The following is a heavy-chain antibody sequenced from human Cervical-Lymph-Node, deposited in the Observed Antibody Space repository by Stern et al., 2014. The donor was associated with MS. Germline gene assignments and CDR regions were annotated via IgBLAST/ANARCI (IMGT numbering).Heavy chain of an antibody. J-gene: IGHJ3*01. CDR2: SNSGNGQT. Sequence: QVQLVQSGAEVRKPGASVKVSCKTSGYSFSSYAMHWVRQAPGQGLEWMGWSNSGNGQTKYSQRYQDRVAITRDKAAKIVYLELTNLTSEDTAIYYCARDSGGGVLWFWGQGSMVTVSS. V-gene: IGHV1-3*01. CDR3: ARDSGGGVLWF. D-gene: IGHD2-21*01. CDR1: GYSFSSYA.